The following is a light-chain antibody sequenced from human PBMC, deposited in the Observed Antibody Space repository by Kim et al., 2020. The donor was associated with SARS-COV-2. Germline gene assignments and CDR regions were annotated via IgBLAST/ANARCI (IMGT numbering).Light chain of an antibody. Sequence: SSELTQDPAVSVALGQTVRITCQGDSLRSYYATWYQKKPGQAPKVVIYGKDNRPSGVPDRFSGSSSGNTAYLTITGTQAGDEADYYCNSRDSSDYVVFGG. CDR1: SLRSYY. V-gene: IGLV3-19*01. CDR3: NSRDSSDYVV. J-gene: IGLJ2*01. CDR2: GKD.